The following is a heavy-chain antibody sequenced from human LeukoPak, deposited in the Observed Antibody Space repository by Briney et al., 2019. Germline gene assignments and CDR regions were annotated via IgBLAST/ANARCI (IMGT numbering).Heavy chain of an antibody. Sequence: PGGSLRLSCAASGFTFSSYSMNWVRQAPGKGLEWVSSNSSSSSYIYYADSVKGRFTISRDNAKNSLYLQMNSLRAEDTAVYYCARDWETIVGATRFDPWGQGTLVTVSS. CDR1: GFTFSSYS. J-gene: IGHJ5*02. D-gene: IGHD1-26*01. CDR2: NSSSSSYI. V-gene: IGHV3-21*01. CDR3: ARDWETIVGATRFDP.